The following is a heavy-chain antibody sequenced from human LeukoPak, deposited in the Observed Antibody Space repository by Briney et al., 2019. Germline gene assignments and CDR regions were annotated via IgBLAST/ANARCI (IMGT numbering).Heavy chain of an antibody. V-gene: IGHV4-4*07. CDR3: ARDIGGYNYGYSLDY. CDR1: GGSISSYY. CDR2: IYTSGST. Sequence: SETLSLTCTVSGGSISSYYWNWIRQPAGKGLEWIGRIYTSGSTSYNSSLKSRVTMSVDTSKNQFSLRLSSVTAADTAVYYCARDIGGYNYGYSLDYWGQGTLVSVSS. D-gene: IGHD5-18*01. J-gene: IGHJ4*02.